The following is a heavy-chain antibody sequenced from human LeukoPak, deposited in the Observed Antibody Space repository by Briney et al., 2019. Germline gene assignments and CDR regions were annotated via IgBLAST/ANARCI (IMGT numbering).Heavy chain of an antibody. J-gene: IGHJ4*02. CDR1: GGSISSGGYS. CDR2: IYYSGST. V-gene: IGHV4-31*03. D-gene: IGHD3-16*02. CDR3: ARGFPPYDYVWGSYRLYYFDY. Sequence: SETLSLTCTVSGGSISSGGYSWSWIRQHPGKGLEWIGYIYYSGSTYYNPSLKSRVTISVDTSKNQFSLKLSSVTAADTAVYHCARGFPPYDYVWGSYRLYYFDYWGQGTLVTVSS.